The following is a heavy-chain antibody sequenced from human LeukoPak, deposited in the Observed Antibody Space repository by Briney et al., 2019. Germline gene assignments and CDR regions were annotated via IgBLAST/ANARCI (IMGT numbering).Heavy chain of an antibody. J-gene: IGHJ3*02. CDR3: ARVTTHIVVVTASDAFDI. D-gene: IGHD2-21*02. CDR1: GGSISSYY. CDR2: IYYSGST. Sequence: SETLSLTCTVSGGSISSYYWSWIRQPPGKGLEWIGYIYYSGSTNYNPSLKSRVTISVDTSKNQFSLKLSSVTAADTAVYYRARVTTHIVVVTASDAFDIWGQGTMVTVSS. V-gene: IGHV4-59*01.